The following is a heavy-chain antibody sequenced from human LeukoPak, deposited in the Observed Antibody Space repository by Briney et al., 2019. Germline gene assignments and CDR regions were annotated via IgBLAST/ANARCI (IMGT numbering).Heavy chain of an antibody. CDR2: ISSSSSYI. D-gene: IGHD5-18*01. J-gene: IGHJ4*02. CDR3: ARDVRGYSYGYFDY. CDR1: GFTFSSYR. Sequence: GGSLTLSCAASGFTFSSYRMNWVRQAPGKGLEWVSSISSSSSYIYYADSVKGRFTISRDNAKNSLYLPMNSLRADDTAVYYCARDVRGYSYGYFDYWGQGTLVTVSS. V-gene: IGHV3-21*01.